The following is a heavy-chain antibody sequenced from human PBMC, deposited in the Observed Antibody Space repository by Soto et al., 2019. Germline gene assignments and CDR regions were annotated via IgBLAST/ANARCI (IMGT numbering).Heavy chain of an antibody. CDR3: ATLDYYDSSGYYSADY. CDR1: GFTFSSYA. D-gene: IGHD3-22*01. CDR2: ISYDGSNK. Sequence: VGSLRLSCAASGFTFSSYAMHWVRQAPGKGLEWVAVISYDGSNKYYADSVKGRFTISRDNSKNTLYLQMNSLRAEDTAVYYCATLDYYDSSGYYSADYWGQGTLVTVSS. V-gene: IGHV3-30-3*01. J-gene: IGHJ4*02.